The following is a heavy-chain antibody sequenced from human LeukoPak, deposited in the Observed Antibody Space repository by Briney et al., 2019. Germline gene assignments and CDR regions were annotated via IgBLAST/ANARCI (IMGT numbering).Heavy chain of an antibody. CDR1: GYSFTSCW. CDR3: ARQGTTLYNWFDP. D-gene: IGHD1-1*01. V-gene: IGHV5-51*01. J-gene: IGHJ5*02. CDR2: IYPGDSDT. Sequence: GESLKISCKGSGYSFTSCWIGWVRQMPGKGLEWMGIIYPGDSDTRYSPSFQGQVTISADKSISTAYLQWSSLKASDTAMYYCARQGTTLYNWFDPWGQGTLVTVSS.